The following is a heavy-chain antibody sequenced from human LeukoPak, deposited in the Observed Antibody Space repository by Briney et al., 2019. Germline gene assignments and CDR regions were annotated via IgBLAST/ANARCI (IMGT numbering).Heavy chain of an antibody. Sequence: PGGSLRLSCAASGFTFSSYSMNWVRQAPGKGLEWVSSFSSSSSYIYYADSVKGRFTISRDNAKNSLYLQMNSLRAEDTAVYYCARVAPHYYDSSGYYDFDYWGQGTLVTVSS. J-gene: IGHJ4*02. D-gene: IGHD3-22*01. V-gene: IGHV3-21*01. CDR3: ARVAPHYYDSSGYYDFDY. CDR2: FSSSSSYI. CDR1: GFTFSSYS.